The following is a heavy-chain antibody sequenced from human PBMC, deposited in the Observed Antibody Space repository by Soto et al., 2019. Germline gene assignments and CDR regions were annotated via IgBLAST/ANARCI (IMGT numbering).Heavy chain of an antibody. J-gene: IGHJ6*02. D-gene: IGHD6-13*01. CDR1: GITYHDYA. CDR2: ISWNSGSI. V-gene: IGHV3-9*01. CDR3: AKDPAGYYYYGMDV. Sequence: SLRHSFAASGITYHDYAMHSVRQAPGKGLEWVSGISWNSGSIGYADSVKGRFTISRDNAKNSLYLQMNSLRAEDTALYYCAKDPAGYYYYGMDVWGQGTTVTVSS.